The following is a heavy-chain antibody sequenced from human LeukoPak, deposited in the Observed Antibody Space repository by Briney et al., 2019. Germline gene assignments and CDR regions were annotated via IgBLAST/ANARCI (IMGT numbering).Heavy chain of an antibody. Sequence: GGSLRLSCAASGXTFSSYAVSWVRQAPGKGLEWVSSISGNGGSTYYAVSVQGRFTISRDNSKNTLYLQMNSLKVEDTAVYYCAKDRWAARIIIDAFDIWGQGTMVTVSS. V-gene: IGHV3-23*01. J-gene: IGHJ3*02. CDR2: ISGNGGST. D-gene: IGHD6-6*01. CDR3: AKDRWAARIIIDAFDI. CDR1: GXTFSSYA.